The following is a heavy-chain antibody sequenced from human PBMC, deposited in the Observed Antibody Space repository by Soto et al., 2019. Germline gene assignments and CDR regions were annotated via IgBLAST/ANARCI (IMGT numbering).Heavy chain of an antibody. J-gene: IGHJ4*02. CDR1: GGSISSGGYY. CDR3: ARDIVYDSSGYQAHYFDY. CDR2: SYYSGST. D-gene: IGHD3-22*01. V-gene: IGHV4-31*03. Sequence: QVQLQESGPGLVKPSQTLSLTCTVSGGSISSGGYYWSWIRQHPGKGLEWIGYSYYSGSTYYNPSLKSRVTISVDTSKNTFSLKLSSVTAADRAVYYCARDIVYDSSGYQAHYFDYWGQGTLVTVSS.